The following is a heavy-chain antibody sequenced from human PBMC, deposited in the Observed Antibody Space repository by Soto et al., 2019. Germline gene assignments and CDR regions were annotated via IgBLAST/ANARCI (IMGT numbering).Heavy chain of an antibody. J-gene: IGHJ6*02. D-gene: IGHD1-7*01. CDR1: GFTFSSYG. V-gene: IGHV3-30*03. Sequence: GGSLRLSCAASGFTFSSYGMHWVRQAPGKGLEWVAVISYDGSNKYYADSVKGRFTISRDNSKNTLYLQMNSLRAEDTAVYYCAREGSWNYGLGYYYGMDVWGQGTTVTVSS. CDR2: ISYDGSNK. CDR3: AREGSWNYGLGYYYGMDV.